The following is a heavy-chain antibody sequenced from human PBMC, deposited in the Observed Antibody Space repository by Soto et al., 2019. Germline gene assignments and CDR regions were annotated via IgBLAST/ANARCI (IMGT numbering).Heavy chain of an antibody. CDR1: GGSTSSSNW. CDR3: ARSRLLRFGELSSWFDP. Sequence: SETLSLTCAVSGGSTSSSNWWSWVRQPPGKGLEWIGEIYHSGSTNYNPSLKSRVTISVDKSKNQFSLKLSSVTAADTAVYYCARSRLLRFGELSSWFDPWGQGTLVTVS. J-gene: IGHJ5*02. V-gene: IGHV4-4*02. CDR2: IYHSGST. D-gene: IGHD3-10*01.